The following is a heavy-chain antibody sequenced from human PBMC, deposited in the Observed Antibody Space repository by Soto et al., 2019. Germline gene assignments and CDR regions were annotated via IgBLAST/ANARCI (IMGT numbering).Heavy chain of an antibody. D-gene: IGHD6-19*01. J-gene: IGHJ6*02. Sequence: GGSLRLSCAASGFTFSDFYMSWIRQAPGKGLEWVSYISSSGSTIYYADSVKGRFTISRDNAKNSLYLQMNSLRAEDTAVYYCATLYSGGWSKYYYYGMDVWGQGTTVTVSS. CDR2: ISSSGSTI. V-gene: IGHV3-11*01. CDR1: GFTFSDFY. CDR3: ATLYSGGWSKYYYYGMDV.